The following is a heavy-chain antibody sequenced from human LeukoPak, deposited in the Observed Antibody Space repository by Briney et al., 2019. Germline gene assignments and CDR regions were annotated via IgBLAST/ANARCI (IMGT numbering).Heavy chain of an antibody. CDR3: ARGDPIYDFWSGGDY. D-gene: IGHD3-3*01. Sequence: GGSLRLSCAASGFTFNSYAFNWVRQAPGKGLEWVSYIRSSSNVIYYTDSVKGRFTISRDNARNLLSLQMNSLRAEDTAVYYCARGDPIYDFWSGGDYWGQGSLVTVSS. V-gene: IGHV3-48*01. CDR1: GFTFNSYA. J-gene: IGHJ4*02. CDR2: IRSSSNVI.